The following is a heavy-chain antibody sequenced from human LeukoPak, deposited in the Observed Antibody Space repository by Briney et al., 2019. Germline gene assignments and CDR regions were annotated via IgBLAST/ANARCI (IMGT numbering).Heavy chain of an antibody. D-gene: IGHD5-24*01. CDR2: IYYSGST. CDR1: GGSISSYY. CDR3: ARPIDSYMALGY. V-gene: IGHV4-59*08. Sequence: PSETLSLTCTVSGGSISSYYWSWIRQPPGKGLEWIGHIYYSGSTNYNPSLKSRVTISVDTSKNQFSLKLSSVTAADTAVYYCARPIDSYMALGYWGQGTLVTVSS. J-gene: IGHJ4*02.